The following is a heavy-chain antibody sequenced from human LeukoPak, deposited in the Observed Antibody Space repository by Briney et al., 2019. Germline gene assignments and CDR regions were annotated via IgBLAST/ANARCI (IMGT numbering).Heavy chain of an antibody. Sequence: PSETLSLTCAVYGGSFSGYYWSWIRQPPGKGLEWIGEINHSGSTNYNPSLKSRVTISVDTSKNQSSLKLSSVTAADTAVYYCARVGYGDYYFDYWGQGTLVTVSS. CDR1: GGSFSGYY. J-gene: IGHJ4*02. D-gene: IGHD4-17*01. V-gene: IGHV4-34*01. CDR3: ARVGYGDYYFDY. CDR2: INHSGST.